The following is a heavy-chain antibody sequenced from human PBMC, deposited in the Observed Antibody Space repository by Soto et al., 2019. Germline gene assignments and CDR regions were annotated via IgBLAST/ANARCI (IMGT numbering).Heavy chain of an antibody. CDR1: GGSISSYY. J-gene: IGHJ5*02. CDR2: IYYSGST. V-gene: IGHV4-59*01. Sequence: SETLSLTCTVSGGSISSYYWSWIRQPPGKGLEWIGYIYYSGSTNYNPSLKSRVTISADTSKNQFSLKLSSVTAADTAVYYCARGGCGGDCYLPNWFDPWGQGTLVTVS. CDR3: ARGGCGGDCYLPNWFDP. D-gene: IGHD2-21*02.